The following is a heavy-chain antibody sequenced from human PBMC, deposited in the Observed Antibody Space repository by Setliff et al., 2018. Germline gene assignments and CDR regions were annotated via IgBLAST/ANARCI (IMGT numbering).Heavy chain of an antibody. CDR2: IYYSGRT. V-gene: IGHV4-39*01. D-gene: IGHD1-26*01. CDR1: GGSISSSGYY. CDR3: AKITGMVGATPYYFDY. J-gene: IGHJ4*02. Sequence: SETLSLTCTVSGGSISSSGYYWSWIRQPPGKGLEWIGNIYYSGRTYYNPSLKSRVTISVDTSKNQFSLKLTSVTAADTAVYYCAKITGMVGATPYYFDYWGQGTPVTVSS.